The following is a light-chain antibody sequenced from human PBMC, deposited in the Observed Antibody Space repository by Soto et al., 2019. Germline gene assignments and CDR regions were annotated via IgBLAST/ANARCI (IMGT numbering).Light chain of an antibody. CDR1: QGISSH. V-gene: IGKV1-9*01. J-gene: IGKJ1*01. Sequence: QLTPSPSSLSASVRDRVTIPSRASQGISSHLAWYQQKPGKAPKLLIYAASTLQSGVPSRFSGSGSGTEFTLTISSLQSEDFAVYYCQQYNNWPTWTFGQGTRWIS. CDR3: QQYNNWPTWT. CDR2: AAS.